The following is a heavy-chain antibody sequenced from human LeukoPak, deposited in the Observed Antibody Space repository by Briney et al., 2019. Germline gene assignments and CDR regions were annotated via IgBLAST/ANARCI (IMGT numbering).Heavy chain of an antibody. D-gene: IGHD3-22*01. CDR1: GFTFSSYA. J-gene: IGHJ5*02. CDR3: AKGFRALGSSVGTKVFDSSGYNWFDP. Sequence: PGGSLRLSCAASGFTFSSYAMSWVRQAPGKGLEWVSAISGSGGSTYYADSVKGRFTISRDNSKNTLYLQMNSLRAEDTAVYYCAKGFRALGSSVGTKVFDSSGYNWFDPWGQGTLVTVSS. CDR2: ISGSGGST. V-gene: IGHV3-23*01.